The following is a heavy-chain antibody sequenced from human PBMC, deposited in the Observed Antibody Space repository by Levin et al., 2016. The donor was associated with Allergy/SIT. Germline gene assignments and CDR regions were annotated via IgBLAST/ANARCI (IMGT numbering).Heavy chain of an antibody. Sequence: ASVKVSCKASGYTFTSYGISWVRQAPGQGFEWMGWISGYNGNTDYAQKLQGRVTMTTDTSTSTAYMELRSLRSDDTAVYYCARDPTPVTTSWGGYWGQGTLVTVSS. CDR2: ISGYNGNT. V-gene: IGHV1-18*01. D-gene: IGHD4-17*01. CDR1: GYTFTSYG. J-gene: IGHJ4*02. CDR3: ARDPTPVTTSWGGY.